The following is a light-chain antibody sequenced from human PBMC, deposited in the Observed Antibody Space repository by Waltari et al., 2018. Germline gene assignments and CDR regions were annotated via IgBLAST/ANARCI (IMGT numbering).Light chain of an antibody. Sequence: QLVLTQSPSASASLGASVKLTCTPSSGHSTYAIAWPQQQPEKGPRYLMKLNSDRTHNKGDGIPDRFSGSSSGAERYLTISSLQSEDEADYYCQTWGTGIRVFGGGTKLTVL. J-gene: IGLJ3*02. CDR3: QTWGTGIRV. CDR2: LNSDRTH. V-gene: IGLV4-69*01. CDR1: SGHSTYA.